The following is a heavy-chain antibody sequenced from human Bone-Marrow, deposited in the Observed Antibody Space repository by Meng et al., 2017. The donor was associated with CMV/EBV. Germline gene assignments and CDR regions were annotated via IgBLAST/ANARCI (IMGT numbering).Heavy chain of an antibody. D-gene: IGHD6-13*01. CDR2: IIVGNGNT. CDR3: ARRIAAAGPDY. V-gene: IGHV1-3*01. CDR1: GYTFTGDY. Sequence: SCEASGYTFTGDYLHWVRQAPGEGLEWMGWIIVGNGNTKYSQKFQGRVTITRDTSASTAYMELSSLRSEDTAVYYCARRIAAAGPDYWGQGTLVTVSS. J-gene: IGHJ4*02.